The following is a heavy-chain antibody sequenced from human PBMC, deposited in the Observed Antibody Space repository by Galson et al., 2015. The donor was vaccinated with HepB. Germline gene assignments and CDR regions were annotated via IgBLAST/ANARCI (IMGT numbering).Heavy chain of an antibody. D-gene: IGHD3-10*01. J-gene: IGHJ6*02. CDR3: ARQAIGDTVYYYYGMDV. CDR1: GGTFSSYA. Sequence: SVKVSCKASGGTFSSYAISWVRQAPGQGLEWMGGIIPILGTANYAQKFQGRVTITADESTSTAYMELSSLRSEDTAVYYCARQAIGDTVYYYYGMDVWGQGTTVTVSS. CDR2: IIPILGTA. V-gene: IGHV1-69*13.